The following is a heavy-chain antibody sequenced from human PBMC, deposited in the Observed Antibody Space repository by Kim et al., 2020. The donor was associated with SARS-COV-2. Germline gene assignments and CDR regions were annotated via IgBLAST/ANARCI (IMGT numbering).Heavy chain of an antibody. CDR2: IKQDGSEK. V-gene: IGHV3-7*03. D-gene: IGHD3-10*01. J-gene: IGHJ4*01. CDR3: AKASYSSGRAPLFDY. Sequence: GRSLRLSCAASGFTFNTYYMAWVRQAPGKGLEWVASIKQDGSEKYYVDSVKGRFTISRDNAKNSLFLQMNSLRAEDTAVYYCAKASYSSGRAPLFDYWG. CDR1: GFTFNTYY.